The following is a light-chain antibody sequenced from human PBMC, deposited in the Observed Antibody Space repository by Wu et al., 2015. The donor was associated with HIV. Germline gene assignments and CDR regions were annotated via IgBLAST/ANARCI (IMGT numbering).Light chain of an antibody. Sequence: QLTQSPSSLSASVGDRVTLTCRASQGISSSLAWYQHTAGKGPKLLIYDASTLQSGVSSRFSGSGSGADFTLTISGLQREDFATYYCQQLNSYPLTFGQGTRLEIK. CDR1: QGISSS. CDR2: DAS. J-gene: IGKJ5*01. CDR3: QQLNSYPLT. V-gene: IGKV1-13*02.